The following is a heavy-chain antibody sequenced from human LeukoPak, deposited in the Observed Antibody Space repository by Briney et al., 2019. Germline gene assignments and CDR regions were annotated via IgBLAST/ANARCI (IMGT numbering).Heavy chain of an antibody. J-gene: IGHJ4*02. Sequence: GGSLRLSCEASGITFSSYWMRWVRQAPGKGLVWVSRINTDGSSTRYADPVKGRFTISRDNAKNTLYLQMNSLRVEDTAVYYCARAGTVGWAIDYWGQGTLVTVSS. CDR3: ARAGTVGWAIDY. D-gene: IGHD3-10*01. CDR1: GITFSSYW. V-gene: IGHV3-74*01. CDR2: INTDGSST.